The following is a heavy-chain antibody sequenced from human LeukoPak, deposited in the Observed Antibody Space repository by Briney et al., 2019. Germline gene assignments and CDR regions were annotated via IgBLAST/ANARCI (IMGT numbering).Heavy chain of an antibody. CDR1: GFTFSNLW. Sequence: GGSLRLSCAASGFTFSNLWMSWVRQAPGKGLKWVANIKQDGSEKYYVDSVKGRFTNSRDNAQNSLYLQMNSLRAEDTAIYYCATSTAAAGTDWGQGTLVTVSS. CDR3: ATSTAAAGTD. CDR2: IKQDGSEK. D-gene: IGHD6-13*01. V-gene: IGHV3-7*03. J-gene: IGHJ4*02.